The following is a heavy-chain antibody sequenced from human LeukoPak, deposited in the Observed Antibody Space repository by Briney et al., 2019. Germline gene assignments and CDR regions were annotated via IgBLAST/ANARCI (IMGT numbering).Heavy chain of an antibody. CDR2: INPSGGST. CDR1: GYTFTSYY. CDR3: ARAGETYSSSWVGYYYYMDV. D-gene: IGHD6-6*01. V-gene: IGHV1-46*01. Sequence: ASVKVSCKASGYTFTSYYMHWVRQAPGQGLEWMGIINPSGGSTSYAQKFQGRVTMTRDMSTSTVYMELSSLRSEDTAVYYCARAGETYSSSWVGYYYYMDVWGKGTTVTVSS. J-gene: IGHJ6*03.